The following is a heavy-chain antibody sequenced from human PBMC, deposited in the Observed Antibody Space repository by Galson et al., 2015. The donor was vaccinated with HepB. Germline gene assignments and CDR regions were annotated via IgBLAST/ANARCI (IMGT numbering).Heavy chain of an antibody. D-gene: IGHD3-16*02. J-gene: IGHJ4*02. Sequence: PALVKPTQTLTLTCTFSGFSLTASGMSVTWIRQPPGKALEWLALIDGDDDEYYSTSLKTRLTISKDTSKNQVVLTMTNMDPVDTATYYCARMSCRDSSSSDYWGQGTLVTVSS. CDR1: GFSLTASGMS. CDR2: IDGDDDE. V-gene: IGHV2-70*13. CDR3: ARMSCRDSSSSDY.